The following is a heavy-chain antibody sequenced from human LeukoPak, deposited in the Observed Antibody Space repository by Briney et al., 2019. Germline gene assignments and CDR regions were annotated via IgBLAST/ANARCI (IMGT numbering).Heavy chain of an antibody. V-gene: IGHV1-2*02. Sequence: ASVKVSCKASGCTFTGYYMHWVRQAPGQGLEWMGWINPNSGGTNYAQKFQGGVTMTRDTSISTAYMELSRLRSDDTAVYYCARGDVAAAGTPSRLGEHKIFDYWGQGTLVTVSS. CDR1: GCTFTGYY. CDR2: INPNSGGT. CDR3: ARGDVAAAGTPSRLGEHKIFDY. D-gene: IGHD6-13*01. J-gene: IGHJ4*02.